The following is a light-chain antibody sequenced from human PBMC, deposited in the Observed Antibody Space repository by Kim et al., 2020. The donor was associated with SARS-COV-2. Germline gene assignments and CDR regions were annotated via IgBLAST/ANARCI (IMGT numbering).Light chain of an antibody. Sequence: SASVGDRFTITCRSSQNILNYLNWYQQTPGKAPKLLIYAASTLKSGVPSRFSGSGSRTDFTLTISSLQPEDFAVYYCQQSYHTPRTFGQGTKLEIK. CDR2: AAS. V-gene: IGKV1-39*01. CDR1: QNILNY. J-gene: IGKJ2*01. CDR3: QQSYHTPRT.